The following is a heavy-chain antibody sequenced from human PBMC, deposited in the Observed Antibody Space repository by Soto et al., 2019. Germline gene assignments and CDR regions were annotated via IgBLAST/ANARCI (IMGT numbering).Heavy chain of an antibody. CDR1: GYTFIDYY. CDR2: IDPKSGRT. CDR3: ARDPAGGNDF. Sequence: ASVKVSCKPSGYTFIDYYLHWVRQAPGQGLEWMGWIDPKSGRTNYAQKLQGRVALTRDTSINTAYMELTWLTSDDTAVYYCARDPAGGNDFWGQGTLVTSP. D-gene: IGHD5-12*01. V-gene: IGHV1-2*02. J-gene: IGHJ4*02.